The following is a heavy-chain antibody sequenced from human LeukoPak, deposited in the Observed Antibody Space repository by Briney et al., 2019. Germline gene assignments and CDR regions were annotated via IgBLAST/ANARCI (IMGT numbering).Heavy chain of an antibody. D-gene: IGHD1-26*01. J-gene: IGHJ4*02. Sequence: GGSLRLSCAASGFTSSNAWMSWVRQAPGKGLEWVGRIKSKTDGGTTDYAAPVKGRFTISRDDSKNTLYLQMNSLKTEDTAVYYCTTDGIVGATGCFDYWGQGTLVTVSS. CDR2: IKSKTDGGTT. CDR1: GFTSSNAW. V-gene: IGHV3-15*01. CDR3: TTDGIVGATGCFDY.